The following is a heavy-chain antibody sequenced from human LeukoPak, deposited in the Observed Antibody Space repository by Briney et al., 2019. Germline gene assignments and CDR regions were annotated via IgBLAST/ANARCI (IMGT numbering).Heavy chain of an antibody. J-gene: IGHJ4*02. CDR2: IYTSGST. Sequence: ASGTLSLTCTVSGGSISSYYWSWIRQPPGKGLEWIGYIYTSGSTNYNPSLKSRVTISVDTSKNQFSLKLSSVTAADTAVYYCASGDSSHPWNYWGQGTLVTVSS. CDR1: GGSISSYY. V-gene: IGHV4-4*09. CDR3: ASGDSSHPWNY. D-gene: IGHD6-13*01.